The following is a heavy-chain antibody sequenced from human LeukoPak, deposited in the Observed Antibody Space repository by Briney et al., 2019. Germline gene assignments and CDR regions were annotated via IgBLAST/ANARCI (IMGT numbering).Heavy chain of an antibody. CDR3: ARAGYYYGSGYSDWFDP. CDR1: GGSISSYY. V-gene: IGHV4-4*07. J-gene: IGHJ5*02. Sequence: SETLSLTCTVSGGSISSYYWSWIRQPAGKGLEWIGRIYTSGSTNYNPSLKRRVTMSVDTSKNQFSLKLSSVTAADTAVYYCARAGYYYGSGYSDWFDPWGQGTLVTVSS. CDR2: IYTSGST. D-gene: IGHD3-10*01.